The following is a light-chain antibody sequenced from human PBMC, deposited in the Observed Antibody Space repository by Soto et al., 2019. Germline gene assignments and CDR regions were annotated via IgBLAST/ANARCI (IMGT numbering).Light chain of an antibody. Sequence: QSVLTQPASVSGSPGQSITISCTGTISDFVVYHYVSWYQQHPGKAPELMIYEVSNRPSGVSNRFSGSKSGSTASLTISGLQAEDEADYYCSSYTSSSTLYVFGTGTKVTVL. CDR3: SSYTSSSTLYV. J-gene: IGLJ1*01. CDR1: ISDFVVYHY. CDR2: EVS. V-gene: IGLV2-14*01.